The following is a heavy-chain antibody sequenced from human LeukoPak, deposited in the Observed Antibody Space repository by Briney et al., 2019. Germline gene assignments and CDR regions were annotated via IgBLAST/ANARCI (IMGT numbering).Heavy chain of an antibody. CDR1: GGSLNGYY. D-gene: IGHD3-16*02. V-gene: IGHV4-31*11. Sequence: SETLSLTCAVYGGSLNGYYWSWIRQHPGKGLEWIGYIYDSESTYYSPSLKSRVTISADTSKNQFSLKLSSVTAADTAVYYCARDLGYRVPGWFDPWGQGTLVTVSS. J-gene: IGHJ5*02. CDR3: ARDLGYRVPGWFDP. CDR2: IYDSEST.